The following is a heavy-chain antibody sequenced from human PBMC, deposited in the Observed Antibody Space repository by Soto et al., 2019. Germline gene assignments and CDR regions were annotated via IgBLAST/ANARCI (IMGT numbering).Heavy chain of an antibody. J-gene: IGHJ6*02. D-gene: IGHD2-15*01. V-gene: IGHV1-46*01. Sequence: ASVKVSCKPSGYSFSNFYVHWVRQAPGQGLEWMGIIDPSSGTTSYTQKFQERVTMTRDTSMSIVYMELSRLRSEDTAVYYCARGAVVVPNGLIAGMDVWGLGTTVT. CDR2: IDPSSGTT. CDR3: ARGAVVVPNGLIAGMDV. CDR1: GYSFSNFY.